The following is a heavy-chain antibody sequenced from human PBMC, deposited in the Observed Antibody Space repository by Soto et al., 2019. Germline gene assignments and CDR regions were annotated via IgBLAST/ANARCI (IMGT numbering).Heavy chain of an antibody. J-gene: IGHJ4*02. D-gene: IGHD2-15*01. CDR3: KKGFAASHSPFDY. CDR1: GFTFRSYA. V-gene: IGHV3-23*01. CDR2: ISGSGDRA. Sequence: GGSLRLSCAASGFTFRSYAMNWVRQAPGKGPEWVSSISGSGDRAYHANSVKGRFTISRDNSKNTLYLQVNSLRAEDTAVYYCKKGFAASHSPFDYCGQGTQVTVSS.